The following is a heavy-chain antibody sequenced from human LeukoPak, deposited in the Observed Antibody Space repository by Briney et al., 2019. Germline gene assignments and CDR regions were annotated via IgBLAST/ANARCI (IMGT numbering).Heavy chain of an antibody. Sequence: GESLKIFCKGSGYTFTRYWIGWVRQMPGKGLEWMGTIYPGDSDIRYSPSFQGQVTISADKSISTAYLQWSSLKASDTAMYYCARQMEMATITSPPDYWGQGTLVTVSS. J-gene: IGHJ4*02. CDR3: ARQMEMATITSPPDY. CDR2: IYPGDSDI. D-gene: IGHD5-24*01. V-gene: IGHV5-51*01. CDR1: GYTFTRYW.